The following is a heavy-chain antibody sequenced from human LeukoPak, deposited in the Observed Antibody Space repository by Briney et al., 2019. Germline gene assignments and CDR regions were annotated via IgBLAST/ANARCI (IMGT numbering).Heavy chain of an antibody. Sequence: ASVKVSCKVSGYTLTELSMHWVRQAPGKGLEWMGGFDPEDGETIYAQKFQGRVTMTEDTSTDTAYMELSSLRSEDTAVYCCATYQWELLLYYYFDYWGQGTLVTVYS. J-gene: IGHJ4*02. CDR1: GYTLTELS. CDR2: FDPEDGET. V-gene: IGHV1-24*01. D-gene: IGHD1-26*01. CDR3: ATYQWELLLYYYFDY.